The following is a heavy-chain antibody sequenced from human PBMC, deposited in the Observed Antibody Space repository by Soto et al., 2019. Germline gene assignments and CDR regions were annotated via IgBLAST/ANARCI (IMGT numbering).Heavy chain of an antibody. CDR2: IYHSGST. CDR1: GGSISSSNW. Sequence: SETLSLTCAVSGGSISSSNWWSWVRQPPGKGREWIGEIYHSGSTNYNPSLKSRVTISVDKSKNQFSLKLSPVTAADTAVYFCARGRGRYSSGWSWFDPWGQGILVTVSS. CDR3: ARGRGRYSSGWSWFDP. J-gene: IGHJ5*02. D-gene: IGHD6-19*01. V-gene: IGHV4-4*02.